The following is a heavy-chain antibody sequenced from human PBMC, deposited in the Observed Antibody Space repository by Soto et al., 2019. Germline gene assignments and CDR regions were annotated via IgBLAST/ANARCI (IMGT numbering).Heavy chain of an antibody. V-gene: IGHV4-61*01. CDR1: GGSVSSGSYY. CDR2: IYYSGST. J-gene: IGHJ3*02. D-gene: IGHD2-15*01. CDR3: ARGSGPNDAFDI. Sequence: QVQLQESGPGLVKPSETLSLTCTVSGGSVSSGSYYWSWIRQLPGKGLEWIGYIYYSGSTNYNPSLKSRVTISVDTSKNQFSLKLSSVTAADTAVYYCARGSGPNDAFDIWGQGTMVTVSS.